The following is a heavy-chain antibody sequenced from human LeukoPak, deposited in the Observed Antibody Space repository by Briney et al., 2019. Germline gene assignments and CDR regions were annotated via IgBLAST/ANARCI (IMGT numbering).Heavy chain of an antibody. CDR3: ARDQEAFDY. CDR1: GYSFTSNY. J-gene: IGHJ4*02. V-gene: IGHV1-46*01. CDR2: IHPRDGST. Sequence: GASVKVSCKASGYSFTSNYIHWVRQAPGQGLEWMGMIHPRDGSTSYAQKFQGRVTVTRDTSTSTVHMELSGLRSGDTAVYYCARDQEAFDYWGQGTLVTVSS.